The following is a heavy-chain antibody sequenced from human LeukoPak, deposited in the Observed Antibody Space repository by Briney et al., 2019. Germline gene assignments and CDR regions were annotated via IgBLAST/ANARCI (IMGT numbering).Heavy chain of an antibody. CDR3: ARDRLVRSGSYYTLDY. J-gene: IGHJ4*02. D-gene: IGHD1-26*01. CDR1: GFTFSDYY. V-gene: IGHV3-11*05. CDR2: ISSSSSYT. Sequence: GGSLRLSCAASGFTFSDYYMSWIRQAPGKGLEWVSYISSSSSYTNYAASVKGRFTISRDNAKNSLYLQMNSLRAEDTVVYYCARDRLVRSGSYYTLDYWGQGTLVTVSS.